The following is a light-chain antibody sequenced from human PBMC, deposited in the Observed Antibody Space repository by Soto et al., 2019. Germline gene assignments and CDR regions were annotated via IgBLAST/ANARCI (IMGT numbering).Light chain of an antibody. J-gene: IGLJ2*01. V-gene: IGLV2-14*01. Sequence: QSALTQPASVSGSPGQSITISCTGTSSDVGGYNYVSWYQQHPGKAPKLMIYDVSNRPSGVSNRFSGSKSGNTASLTISGLHAEDEAGYYCSSYTSSSTLVVFGGGTTVTVL. CDR3: SSYTSSSTLVV. CDR1: SSDVGGYNY. CDR2: DVS.